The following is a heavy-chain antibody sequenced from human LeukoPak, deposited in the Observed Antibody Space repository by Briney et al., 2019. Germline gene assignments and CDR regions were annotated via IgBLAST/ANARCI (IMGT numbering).Heavy chain of an antibody. V-gene: IGHV4-39*07. CDR2: IYYSGGT. CDR3: ARTRYGSGSYTYLDY. D-gene: IGHD3-10*01. CDR1: GGSISSSSYY. Sequence: TASETLSLTCTVSGGSISSSSYYWGWIRQPPGKGLEWIGSIYYSGGTYYNPSLKSRVTMSIDTSKSQFSLKLSSVTAADTAVYYCARTRYGSGSYTYLDYWGQGTLVTVSS. J-gene: IGHJ4*02.